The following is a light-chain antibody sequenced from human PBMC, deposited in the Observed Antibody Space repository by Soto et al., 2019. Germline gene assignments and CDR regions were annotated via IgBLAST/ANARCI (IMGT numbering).Light chain of an antibody. J-gene: IGLJ3*02. V-gene: IGLV2-23*01. Sequence: QSALTKPASVSGSPGQSITISCTGTRSDVGTYNLVSWYQRHPGKVPNLIIYEGNKRPSGVSNRFSGSRSGNTASLTISGLQAEDEADYYCSSYTDSSSLVFGGGTKVTVL. CDR2: EGN. CDR3: SSYTDSSSLV. CDR1: RSDVGTYNL.